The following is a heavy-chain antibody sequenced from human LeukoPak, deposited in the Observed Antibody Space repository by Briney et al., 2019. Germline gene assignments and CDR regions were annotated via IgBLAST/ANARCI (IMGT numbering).Heavy chain of an antibody. J-gene: IGHJ6*02. V-gene: IGHV3-23*01. CDR2: SGTGGST. CDR3: AKAITGMRFCLDV. Sequence: GGSLRLSCAASGFTFSSYAMSWVRHAPGKGLEWVSTSGTGGSTYYPDSVKGRTTISRDNSKNMLYVQMNNLRAEDTAVYYCAKAITGMRFCLDVWGQGTTVTVSS. D-gene: IGHD1-1*01. CDR1: GFTFSSYA.